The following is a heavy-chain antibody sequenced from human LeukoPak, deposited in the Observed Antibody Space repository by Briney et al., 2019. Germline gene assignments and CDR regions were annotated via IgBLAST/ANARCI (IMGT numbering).Heavy chain of an antibody. CDR3: ARHIRDGSGRYYGMDV. CDR1: GGSISSYY. CDR2: IYYSGST. Sequence: SETLSLTCTVSGGSISSYYWSWIRQPPGKGLEWIGYIYYSGSTNYNPSLKSRVTISVDTSKNQFSLKLSSVTAADTAVYYCARHIRDGSGRYYGMDVWAKGPRSPSP. J-gene: IGHJ6*02. V-gene: IGHV4-59*08. D-gene: IGHD3-10*01.